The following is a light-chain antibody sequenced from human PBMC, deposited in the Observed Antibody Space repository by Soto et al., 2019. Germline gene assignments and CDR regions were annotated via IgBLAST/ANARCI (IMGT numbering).Light chain of an antibody. V-gene: IGKV3-15*01. CDR3: HQYNNWPPRT. J-gene: IGKJ5*01. CDR2: GAS. CDR1: QSVSSN. Sequence: EIVMTQSPATLSVSPGERATLSCRASQSVSSNLAWYQQKPGQAPRLLIYGASTRATGIPARFSGSGSGTEFTPTISSLQSEDFAVYYCHQYNNWPPRTFGQGTRLEIK.